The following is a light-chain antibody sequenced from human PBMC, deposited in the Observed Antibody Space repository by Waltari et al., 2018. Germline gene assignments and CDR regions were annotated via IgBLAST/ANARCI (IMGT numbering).Light chain of an antibody. J-gene: IGLJ2*01. CDR1: TSTLEVAS. CDR2: SNS. CDR3: ATWDRILSAVI. Sequence: QSVLPQPPSVSAAPGQPVPISPHVSTSTLEVASVSWYQRIPGKDPSLLIFSNSERPSGIPDRFYGSKSDTSATLGITGLQTGDEADYYCATWDRILSAVIIGGGTKLTVL. V-gene: IGLV1-51*01.